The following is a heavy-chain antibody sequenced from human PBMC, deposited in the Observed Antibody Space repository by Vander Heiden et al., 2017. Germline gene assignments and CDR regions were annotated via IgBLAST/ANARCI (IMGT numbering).Heavy chain of an antibody. CDR1: GYTFSDNY. J-gene: IGHJ6*02. V-gene: IGHV1-2*02. Sequence: QVQLVQSGAEVKKPGASVKISCKASGYTFSDNYLYWVRQAPGQGLEWMGWINPNSGGTYYAQNFQDRVTMTRDTSISTAYMELSRLTSDDTAVYYCARQRTLDVWGQGTTVTVSS. CDR3: ARQRTLDV. CDR2: INPNSGGT.